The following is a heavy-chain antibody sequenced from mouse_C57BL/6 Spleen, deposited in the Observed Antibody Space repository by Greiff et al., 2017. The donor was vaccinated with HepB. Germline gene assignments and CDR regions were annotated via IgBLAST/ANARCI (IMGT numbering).Heavy chain of an antibody. J-gene: IGHJ2*01. CDR2: IYPRSGNT. Sequence: VKLMESGAELARPGASVKLSCKASGYTFTSYGISWVKQRTGQGLEWIGEIYPRSGNTYYNEKFKGKATLTADKSSSTAYMELRSLTSEDSAVYFCAREGVSVLRPNFDYWGQGTTLTVSS. CDR3: AREGVSVLRPNFDY. V-gene: IGHV1-81*01. D-gene: IGHD1-2*01. CDR1: GYTFTSYG.